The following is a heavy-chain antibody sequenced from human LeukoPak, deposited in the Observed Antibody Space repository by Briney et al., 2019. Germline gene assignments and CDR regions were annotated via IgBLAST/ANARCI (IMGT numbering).Heavy chain of an antibody. CDR2: MKGDGTEV. Sequence: PGGSLRLSCVASGFTFGSYWMNWVRQAPGRGLEWVATMKGDGTEVQYVGSVRGRFTISRDSAKNSLYLQMNSLRAEDTAVYYCARGGDSRAVLHYWGQGTLVTVSS. J-gene: IGHJ4*02. D-gene: IGHD5-12*01. CDR1: GFTFGSYW. CDR3: ARGGDSRAVLHY. V-gene: IGHV3-7*04.